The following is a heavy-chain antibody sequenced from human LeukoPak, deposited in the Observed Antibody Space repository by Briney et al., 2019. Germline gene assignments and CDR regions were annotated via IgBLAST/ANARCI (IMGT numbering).Heavy chain of an antibody. Sequence: GASVKVSCKVSGYTLTELSMHWVRQAPGKGLEWMGGFDPEDGETIYAQRFQGRVTMTEDTPTDTAYMELSSLRSEDTAVYYCATEGGYSYGPYYGMDVWGQGTTVTVSS. CDR2: FDPEDGET. CDR1: GYTLTELS. J-gene: IGHJ6*02. D-gene: IGHD5-18*01. CDR3: ATEGGYSYGPYYGMDV. V-gene: IGHV1-24*01.